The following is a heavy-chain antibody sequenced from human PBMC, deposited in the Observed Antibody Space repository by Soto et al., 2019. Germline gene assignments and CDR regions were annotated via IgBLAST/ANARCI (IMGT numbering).Heavy chain of an antibody. D-gene: IGHD3-22*01. CDR1: GGSFSGHY. CDR2: INHSGST. J-gene: IGHJ5*01. Sequence: SETLSLTCAVYGGSFSGHYWTWIRQPPGKGLEWIGEINHSGSTNSNPPLKSRATISVDTSKNQFSLKLRSLTAADTAVYYCARAISMTVVVQTDAPDKYYFDSWSQGTLVTDSS. CDR3: ARAISMTVVVQTDAPDKYYFDS. V-gene: IGHV4-34*01.